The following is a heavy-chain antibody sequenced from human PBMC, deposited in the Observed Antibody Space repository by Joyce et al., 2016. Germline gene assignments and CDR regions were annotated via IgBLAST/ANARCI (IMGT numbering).Heavy chain of an antibody. CDR2: ITRTGSTR. CDR3: TSRDEGNFFLDY. Sequence: EVQLVASGGGLVQPGGSLRLSCAASGFSFNYYIMNWVRQAPRKWLEWVSYITRTGSTRFYADSVKDRFTISRENAKNSLYQQMNSLRDEDTAVYYCTSRDEGNFFLDYWGQGTLVTVSS. CDR1: GFSFNYYI. D-gene: IGHD1-7*01. V-gene: IGHV3-48*02. J-gene: IGHJ4*02.